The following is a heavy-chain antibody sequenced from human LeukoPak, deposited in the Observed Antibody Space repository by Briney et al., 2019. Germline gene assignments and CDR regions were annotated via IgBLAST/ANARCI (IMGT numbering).Heavy chain of an antibody. CDR3: ARDSGFVY. J-gene: IGHJ4*02. CDR2: ITSSSSTM. Sequence: AGGSLRLSCAASGFTFSTYSMNWVRQVPGKGLEWISYITSSSSTMYYADSVKGRFTISRDNAKNSLYLQMNSLRAEDTAVYYCARDSGFVYWGQGTLVTVSS. V-gene: IGHV3-48*01. D-gene: IGHD3-10*01. CDR1: GFTFSTYS.